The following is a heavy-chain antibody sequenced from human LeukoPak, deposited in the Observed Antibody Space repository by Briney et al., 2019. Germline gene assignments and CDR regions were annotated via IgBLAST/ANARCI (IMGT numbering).Heavy chain of an antibody. D-gene: IGHD2-2*01. CDR3: ARRRVVPAAHFDY. CDR1: GGSISSSSYY. V-gene: IGHV4-39*01. CDR2: IYYSGST. Sequence: SETLSLTCTVSGGSISSSSYYWGWIRQPPGKGLEWIGSIYYSGSTYYNPSLKSRVTISVDTSKNQFSLKLSSVTAADTAVYYCARRRVVPAAHFDYWGQGTLVTVSS. J-gene: IGHJ4*02.